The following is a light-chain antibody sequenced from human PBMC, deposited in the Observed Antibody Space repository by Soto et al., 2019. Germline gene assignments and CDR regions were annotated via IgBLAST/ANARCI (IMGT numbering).Light chain of an antibody. CDR1: QTVRSDY. V-gene: IGKV3-20*01. CDR3: QQYGTSST. Sequence: EIVLTQSPATLSVSPGESATLSCRASQTVRSDYLAWYRQSPGQPPRLLLFEASNRAPGIPDRFSGSGPGTDFTLTIRRLEPEDFAVYYCQQYGTSSTFGQGTRVDIK. J-gene: IGKJ1*01. CDR2: EAS.